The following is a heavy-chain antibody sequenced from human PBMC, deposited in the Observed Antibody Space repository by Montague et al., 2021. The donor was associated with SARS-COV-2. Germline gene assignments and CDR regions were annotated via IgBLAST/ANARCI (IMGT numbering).Heavy chain of an antibody. CDR3: ARGTKSVFTYDYDSSGYASDY. D-gene: IGHD3-22*01. Sequence: SKTLSLTCTVSGVSVTDYYWSWIRQPPGKGLEWVGDVLYNKGTNFNPSLKSRVAISVDTSKNQFSLRLTSVTAADTAVYYCARGTKSVFTYDYDSSGYASDYGGQGTLVTVSS. CDR1: GVSVTDYY. V-gene: IGHV4-59*08. J-gene: IGHJ4*02. CDR2: VLYNKGT.